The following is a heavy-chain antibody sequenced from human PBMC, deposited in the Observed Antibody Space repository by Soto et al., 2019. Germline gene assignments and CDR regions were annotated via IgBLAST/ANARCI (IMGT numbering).Heavy chain of an antibody. V-gene: IGHV3-23*01. CDR1: GFMFNNSA. D-gene: IGHD2-21*01. J-gene: IGHJ3*02. CDR2: VSDNGGSRGGT. Sequence: PGGSLRLSCKASGFMFNNSAMTWVRQPPGQGLQWVASVSDNGGSRGGTYYADSVKGRFTISRDNSKNTLYLQLDSLTGADTAVYYCARAKAVVIAALDIWGQGTMVT. CDR3: ARAKAVVIAALDI.